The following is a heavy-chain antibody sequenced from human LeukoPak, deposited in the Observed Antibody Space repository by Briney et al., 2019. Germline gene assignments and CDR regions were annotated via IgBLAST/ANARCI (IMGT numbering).Heavy chain of an antibody. CDR1: GGSISSYC. CDR2: IYTSGGT. CDR3: ASARTTAFMDV. J-gene: IGHJ6*04. D-gene: IGHD2-2*01. V-gene: IGHV4-4*07. Sequence: SETLSLTCTVSGGSISSYCWSWLRQPAGKGLEWIGRIYTSGGTNYNPSLKSLITISVETSKNQFSLKLSPVTAADTAGYYWASARTTAFMDVWGKGTTVTVSS.